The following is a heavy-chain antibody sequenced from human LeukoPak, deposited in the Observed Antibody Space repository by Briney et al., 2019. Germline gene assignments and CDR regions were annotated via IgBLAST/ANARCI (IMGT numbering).Heavy chain of an antibody. V-gene: IGHV4-34*01. CDR1: GGSFSDYF. CDR2: ISHSGST. J-gene: IGHJ6*02. Sequence: SETLSLTCAVYGGSFSDYFWSWIRQPPGKGLEWIGEISHSGSTTYNPSLRSRVTISVDTSKNQFSLKLSSVTAADTAVYYCAVQLRGSYYYYGMDVWGQGTTVTVSS. D-gene: IGHD5-18*01. CDR3: AVQLRGSYYYYGMDV.